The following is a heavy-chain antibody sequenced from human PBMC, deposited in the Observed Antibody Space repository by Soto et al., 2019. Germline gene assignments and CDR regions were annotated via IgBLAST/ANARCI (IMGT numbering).Heavy chain of an antibody. CDR2: IYTSGST. D-gene: IGHD6-13*01. Sequence: AETLSLTCTVSGAFISGYYWIWVRQASGKGLEWIVRIYTSGSTKYSPSLKSRATMSVDTSKKQFSLKLNSVTAADTAVYYCARESTVAGTDNWFDSWGQGTLVTVSS. V-gene: IGHV4-4*07. CDR1: GAFISGYY. CDR3: ARESTVAGTDNWFDS. J-gene: IGHJ5*01.